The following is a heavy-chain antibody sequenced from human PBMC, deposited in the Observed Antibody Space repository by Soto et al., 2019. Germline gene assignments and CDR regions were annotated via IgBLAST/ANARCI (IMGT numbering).Heavy chain of an antibody. CDR1: GYTLTGYY. V-gene: IGHV1-2*02. CDR3: ASESSSSVNWFEP. CDR2: INPNSGGT. D-gene: IGHD6-6*01. J-gene: IGHJ5*02. Sequence: ASVKVSCKASGYTLTGYYMHWVRQAPGQGLEWMGWINPNSGGTNYAQKFHGRVTMTRDTSISTAYMELSRLRSDDTAVYYCASESSSSVNWFEPWGQGALVTVSS.